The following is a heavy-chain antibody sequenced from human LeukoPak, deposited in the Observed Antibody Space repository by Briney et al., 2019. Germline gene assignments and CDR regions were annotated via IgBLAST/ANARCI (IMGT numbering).Heavy chain of an antibody. V-gene: IGHV3-74*01. Sequence: GRSLRLSCAASGFTFSSYWMHWVRHAPGKGLVWVSRINSDGSSTIYADSVKGRFTISRDNAKNTLYLQMNSLRAEDTAVYYCARGGWFGELPFDYWGQGTLVTVSS. CDR2: INSDGSST. J-gene: IGHJ4*02. D-gene: IGHD3-10*01. CDR1: GFTFSSYW. CDR3: ARGGWFGELPFDY.